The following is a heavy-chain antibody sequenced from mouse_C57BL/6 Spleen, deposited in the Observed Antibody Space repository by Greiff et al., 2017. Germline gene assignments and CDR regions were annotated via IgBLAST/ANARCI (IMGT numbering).Heavy chain of an antibody. CDR2: ISYDGSN. V-gene: IGHV3-6*01. CDR1: GYSITSGYY. D-gene: IGHD1-3*01. Sequence: DVQLQESGPGLVKPSQSLSLTCSVTGYSITSGYYWNWIRQFPGNKLEWMGYISYDGSNNYNPSLKNRISITRDTSKNQFFLKLNSVTTEDTATYYCASNYYFDYWGQGTTLTVSS. CDR3: ASNYYFDY. J-gene: IGHJ2*01.